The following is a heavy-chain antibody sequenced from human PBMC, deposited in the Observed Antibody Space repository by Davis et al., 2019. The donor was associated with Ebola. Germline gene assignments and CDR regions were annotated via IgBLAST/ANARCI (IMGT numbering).Heavy chain of an antibody. J-gene: IGHJ2*01. Sequence: MPGGSLRLSCTVSGGSINSHYWGWIRQSPGKGLEWIGYIYYNGRIKYNPSLSGRVTISTDSSKMQFSLELASVTAADTAVYYCARAFYWYFDLWGRGTLVTVSS. V-gene: IGHV4-59*11. CDR2: IYYNGRI. CDR3: ARAFYWYFDL. CDR1: GGSINSHY.